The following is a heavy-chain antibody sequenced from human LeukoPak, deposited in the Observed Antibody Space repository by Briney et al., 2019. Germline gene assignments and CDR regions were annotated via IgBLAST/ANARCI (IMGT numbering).Heavy chain of an antibody. CDR1: GFTFRTYW. J-gene: IGHJ4*02. V-gene: IGHV3-74*01. Sequence: GGSLRLSCAASGFTFRTYWMHWVRQVPGKGLVWVSRINSDGNIITYADSVKGRFTISRDNTRNMVYLQMHSLTAEDSAVYYCVAGMGNYWGQGTLVSV. CDR3: VAGMGNY. CDR2: INSDGNII. D-gene: IGHD1-26*01.